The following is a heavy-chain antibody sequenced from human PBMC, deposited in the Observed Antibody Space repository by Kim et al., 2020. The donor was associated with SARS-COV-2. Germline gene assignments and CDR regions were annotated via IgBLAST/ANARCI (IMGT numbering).Heavy chain of an antibody. CDR3: AREISDDILTPIDAFDI. D-gene: IGHD3-9*01. CDR2: IIPIFGTA. V-gene: IGHV1-69*13. CDR1: GGTFSSYA. J-gene: IGHJ3*02. Sequence: SVKVSCKASGGTFSSYAISWVRQAPGQGLEWMGGIIPIFGTANYAQKFQGRVTITADESTSTAYMELSSLRSEDTAVYYCAREISDDILTPIDAFDIWGQGTMVTVSS.